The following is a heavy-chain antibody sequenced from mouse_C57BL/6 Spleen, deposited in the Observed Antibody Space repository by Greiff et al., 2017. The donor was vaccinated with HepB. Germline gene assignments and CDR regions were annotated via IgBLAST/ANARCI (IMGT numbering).Heavy chain of an antibody. CDR2: IDPSDSYT. CDR3: VGIYDPWFAY. V-gene: IGHV1-50*01. Sequence: QVQLQQPGAELVKPGASVKLSCKASGYTFTSYWMQWVKQRPGQGLEWIGEIDPSDSYTNYNQKFKGKATLTVDKSSSTAYMELSSLTSEDSVVYYCVGIYDPWFAYWGKGTRVTVSA. D-gene: IGHD2-3*01. CDR1: GYTFTSYW. J-gene: IGHJ3*01.